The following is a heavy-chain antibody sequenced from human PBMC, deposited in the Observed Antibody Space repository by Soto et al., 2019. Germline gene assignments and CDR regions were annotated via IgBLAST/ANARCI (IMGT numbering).Heavy chain of an antibody. CDR1: GYTFTSYY. V-gene: IGHV1-46*01. CDR2: INPSGGST. J-gene: IGHJ6*02. Sequence: QVQLVQSGAEVKKPGASVKVSCKASGYTFTSYYMHWVRQAPGQGLEWVGIINPSGGSTSYAQKFQGRVTMTRDTSTSTVYMELSSLRSEDTAVYYCALEMIVVGDYYGMDVWGQGTTVTVSS. D-gene: IGHD3-22*01. CDR3: ALEMIVVGDYYGMDV.